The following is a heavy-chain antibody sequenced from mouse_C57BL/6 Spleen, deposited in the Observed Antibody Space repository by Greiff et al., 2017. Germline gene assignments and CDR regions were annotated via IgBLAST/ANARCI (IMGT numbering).Heavy chain of an antibody. Sequence: QVQLQQSGAELVRPGTSVKVSCKASGYAFTNYLIAWVKQRPGQGLEWIGVINPGSGGTNYNEKFKGKATLTADKSSSTAYRQLSSLTSEDSAVYFCAREENYAMDYWGQGTSVTVSS. CDR3: AREENYAMDY. J-gene: IGHJ4*01. CDR1: GYAFTNYL. V-gene: IGHV1-54*01. CDR2: INPGSGGT.